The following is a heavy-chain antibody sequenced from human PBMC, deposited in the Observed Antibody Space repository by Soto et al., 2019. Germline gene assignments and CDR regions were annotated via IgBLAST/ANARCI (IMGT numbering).Heavy chain of an antibody. CDR2: IIPIFGTA. V-gene: IGHV1-69*12. D-gene: IGHD6-6*01. CDR1: GGTFSSYA. Sequence: QVQLVQSGAEVKKPGSSVKVSCKASGGTFSSYAISWVRQAPGQGLEWMGGIIPIFGTANYAQKFQGRVTITADESTRTADTELSSLRSEDTAGYYCARDYPGGKARHYGMDVWGQGTTVTVSS. CDR3: ARDYPGGKARHYGMDV. J-gene: IGHJ6*02.